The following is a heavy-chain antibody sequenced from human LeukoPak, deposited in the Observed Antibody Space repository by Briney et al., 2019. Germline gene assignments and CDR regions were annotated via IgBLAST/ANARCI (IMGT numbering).Heavy chain of an antibody. D-gene: IGHD3-10*01. V-gene: IGHV4-34*01. CDR2: INHTGST. J-gene: IGHJ4*02. Sequence: PSETLSLTCAVHGGSFSGYYWTWIRQPPGKGLEWIGDINHTGSTNYNPSLKSRVTILVDTSKNQFSLKLRSVTAADMAVYYCARGRWDYYGSGTYGYWGQGTLVTVSS. CDR3: ARGRWDYYGSGTYGY. CDR1: GGSFSGYY.